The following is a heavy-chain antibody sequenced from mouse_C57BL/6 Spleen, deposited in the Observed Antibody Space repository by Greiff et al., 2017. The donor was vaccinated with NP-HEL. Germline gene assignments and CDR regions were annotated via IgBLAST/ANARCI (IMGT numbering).Heavy chain of an antibody. CDR1: GYTFTSYW. CDR2: INPSNGGT. CDR3: ARSAYGSSFDY. V-gene: IGHV1-53*01. Sequence: VKLQQPGTELVKPGASVKLSCKASGYTFTSYWMHWVKQRPGQGLEWIGNINPSNGGTNYNEKFKSKATLTVDKSSSTAYMQLSSLTSEDSAVYECARSAYGSSFDYWGQGTTLTVSS. D-gene: IGHD1-1*01. J-gene: IGHJ2*01.